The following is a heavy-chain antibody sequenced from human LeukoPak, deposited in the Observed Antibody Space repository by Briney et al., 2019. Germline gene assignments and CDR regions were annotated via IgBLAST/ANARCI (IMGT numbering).Heavy chain of an antibody. V-gene: IGHV5-10-1*01. Sequence: GESLKISCTGSGYSFTTYWITWVRQMPGKGLEWMGTIDPSDSYTNYSPSFQGHVSISVDKSISTAYLQWSSLKASDTAMYYCARHLFGSVTHNVDYWGQGTLVTVSP. CDR2: IDPSDSYT. D-gene: IGHD3-10*01. CDR1: GYSFTTYW. J-gene: IGHJ4*02. CDR3: ARHLFGSVTHNVDY.